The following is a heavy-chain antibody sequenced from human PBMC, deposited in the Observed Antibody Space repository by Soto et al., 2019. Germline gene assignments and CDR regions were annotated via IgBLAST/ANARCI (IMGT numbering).Heavy chain of an antibody. J-gene: IGHJ5*02. V-gene: IGHV4-59*08. CDR1: GDSIGSYY. D-gene: IGHD6-19*01. CDR2: IYYSGST. CDR3: AAYITVAGPGWFDP. Sequence: PSETLSLTCTVSGDSIGSYYWSWIRQPPGKGLEWIGYIYYSGSTHYNPSLKSRVTISVDTSKSQFSLKLSSVTAADTAIYYCAAYITVAGPGWFDPWGQGTLVTVSS.